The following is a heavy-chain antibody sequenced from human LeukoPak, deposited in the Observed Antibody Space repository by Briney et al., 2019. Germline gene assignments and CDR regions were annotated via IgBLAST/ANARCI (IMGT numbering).Heavy chain of an antibody. D-gene: IGHD3-10*01. CDR2: ISSSSSYI. J-gene: IGHJ6*03. Sequence: GGSLRLSCAASDFTFGAYTMNWVRQAPGKGLEWVSSISSSSSYIYYADSVKGRFTISRDDAKNSLSLQMNSLRAEDTAVYYCARSGIKMVRGVIIKSPYHMDVWGKGTTVTVSS. CDR3: ARSGIKMVRGVIIKSPYHMDV. V-gene: IGHV3-21*01. CDR1: DFTFGAYT.